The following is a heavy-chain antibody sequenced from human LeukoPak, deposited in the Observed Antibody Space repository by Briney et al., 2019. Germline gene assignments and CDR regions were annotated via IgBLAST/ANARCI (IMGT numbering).Heavy chain of an antibody. CDR2: ISGSGGST. CDR1: GFTFSSYA. J-gene: IGHJ1*01. CDR3: ATMVRGVITPPEYFQH. D-gene: IGHD3-10*01. Sequence: GGSLRLSCAASGFTFSSYAMSWVRQAPGKGLEWVSAISGSGGSTYYADSVKGRFTISRDNSKNTLYLQMNSLRAEDTAVYYCATMVRGVITPPEYFQHWGQGTLVTVSP. V-gene: IGHV3-23*01.